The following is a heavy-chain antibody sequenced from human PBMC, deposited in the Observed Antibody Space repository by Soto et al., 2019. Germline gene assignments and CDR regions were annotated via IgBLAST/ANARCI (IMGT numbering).Heavy chain of an antibody. CDR3: ARVVPGAEAWFGP. V-gene: IGHV6-1*01. J-gene: IGHJ5*02. Sequence: SQTLSLTCAISGDSVSSNSAAWNWIRQSPSRGLEWLGRTYYRSKWYNDYAVSVKSRITINPDTSTTTAYMELRSLRSDDTAVYYCARVVPGAEAWFGPWGQGTLVTVSS. CDR2: TYYRSKWYN. CDR1: GDSVSSNSAA. D-gene: IGHD2-2*01.